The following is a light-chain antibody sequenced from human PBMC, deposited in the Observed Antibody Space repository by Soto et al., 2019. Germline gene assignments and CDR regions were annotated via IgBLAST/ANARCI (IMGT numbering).Light chain of an antibody. CDR1: QTISSW. V-gene: IGKV1-5*03. Sequence: DIQMTQSPSTLSGSVGDRVTITCRASQTISSWLAWYQQKPGKAPKLLIYKASTLKSGVPSRFSGSGSGTEFTLNISSLQPDDFETYYCQHYNSYSEAFGQGTKMDTK. J-gene: IGKJ1*01. CDR3: QHYNSYSEA. CDR2: KAS.